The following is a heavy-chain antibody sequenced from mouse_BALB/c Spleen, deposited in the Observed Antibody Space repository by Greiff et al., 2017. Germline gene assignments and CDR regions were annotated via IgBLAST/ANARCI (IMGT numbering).Heavy chain of an antibody. CDR1: GFNIKDTY. J-gene: IGHJ4*01. CDR3: AGAMDY. CDR2: LDPENGNT. V-gene: IGHV14-3*02. Sequence: VQLQQSGAELVKPGASVKLSCTASGFNIKDTYMHWVKQRPEQGLEWIGWLDPENGNTIYDPKFQGKASITADTSSDTAYLQLSSLTSEDTAVYYCAGAMDYWGQGTSVTVSS.